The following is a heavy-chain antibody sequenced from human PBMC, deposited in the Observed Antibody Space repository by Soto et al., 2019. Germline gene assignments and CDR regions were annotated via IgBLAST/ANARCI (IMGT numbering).Heavy chain of an antibody. V-gene: IGHV4-59*12. CDR2: VYYSASTTT. CDR3: ARVSAPAGTRKFDY. J-gene: IGHJ4*02. CDR1: GGSISNYY. D-gene: IGHD6-19*01. Sequence: QVQLQESGPGLVKPSETLSLTCTVSGGSISNYYWSWIRQPPGKGLEWIGFVYYSASTTTSYSPSLNSLVTXXIXTXKNQFSLKLSSVTAADTAVYYCARVSAPAGTRKFDYWGQGTLVTVSS.